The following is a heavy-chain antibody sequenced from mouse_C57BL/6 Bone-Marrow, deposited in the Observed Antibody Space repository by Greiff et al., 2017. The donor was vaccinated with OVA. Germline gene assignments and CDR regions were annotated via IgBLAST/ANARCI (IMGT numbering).Heavy chain of an antibody. D-gene: IGHD1-1*01. Sequence: VQLQQSGPELVKPGASVKISCKASGYAFSSSWMNWVKQRPGKGLEWIGRIYPGDGDTNYNGKFKGKATLTADKSSSTAYMQLSSLTSEDSAVYFCARHYYYGSSYPNWYFDVWGTGTTVTVSS. CDR3: ARHYYYGSSYPNWYFDV. J-gene: IGHJ1*03. V-gene: IGHV1-82*01. CDR2: IYPGDGDT. CDR1: GYAFSSSW.